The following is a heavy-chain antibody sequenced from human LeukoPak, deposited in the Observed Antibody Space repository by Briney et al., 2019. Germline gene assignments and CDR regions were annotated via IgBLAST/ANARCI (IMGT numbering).Heavy chain of an antibody. CDR2: IYHSGST. V-gene: IGHV4-39*07. CDR3: AVGGGVRSFDY. Sequence: PSQTLSLTCTVSGGSISSGGYYWSWIRQHPGKGLEWIGSIYHSGSTYYNPSLKSRVTISVDTSKNQFSLKLSSVTAADTAVYYCAVGGGVRSFDYWGQGTLVTVSS. J-gene: IGHJ4*02. D-gene: IGHD3-16*01. CDR1: GGSISSGGYY.